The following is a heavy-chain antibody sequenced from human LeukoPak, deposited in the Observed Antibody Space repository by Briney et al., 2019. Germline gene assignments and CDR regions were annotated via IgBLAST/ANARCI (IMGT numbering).Heavy chain of an antibody. CDR2: MNPNSGNT. J-gene: IGHJ4*02. D-gene: IGHD3-22*01. Sequence: GASVKVSCKASGYTFTSYDINWVRQATGQGLEWMGWMNPNSGNTGYAQKFQGRVTMTRNTSLSTAYMELSSLRSEDTAVYYCARRYYYYDSSGYYYPDGYNYWGQGTLVTVSS. CDR1: GYTFTSYD. CDR3: ARRYYYYDSSGYYYPDGYNY. V-gene: IGHV1-8*01.